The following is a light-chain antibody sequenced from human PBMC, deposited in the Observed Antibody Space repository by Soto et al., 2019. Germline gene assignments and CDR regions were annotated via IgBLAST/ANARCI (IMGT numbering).Light chain of an antibody. Sequence: VLTQSPGTLSLSPGVRAALSCRASQTGSNSYLAWYQQKSGQAPRILIYGVSTRDTGTPDRFSGSRSGTDFTLTISKLEPEDFAVYYCQQRSNWPANFGQGTRLEIK. CDR3: QQRSNWPAN. J-gene: IGKJ5*01. CDR1: QTGSNSY. CDR2: GVS. V-gene: IGKV3D-20*02.